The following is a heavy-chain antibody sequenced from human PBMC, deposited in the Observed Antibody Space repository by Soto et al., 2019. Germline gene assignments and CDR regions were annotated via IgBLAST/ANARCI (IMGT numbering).Heavy chain of an antibody. Sequence: GGSLRLSCAASGFTFSSYAMHWVRQAPGKGLEWVAVISYDGSNKYYADSVKGRFTISRDNSKNTLYLQMNSLRAEDTAVYYCARDGRYSSSWPLDYWGQGTLVTVS. CDR3: ARDGRYSSSWPLDY. CDR1: GFTFSSYA. V-gene: IGHV3-30-3*01. J-gene: IGHJ4*02. D-gene: IGHD6-13*01. CDR2: ISYDGSNK.